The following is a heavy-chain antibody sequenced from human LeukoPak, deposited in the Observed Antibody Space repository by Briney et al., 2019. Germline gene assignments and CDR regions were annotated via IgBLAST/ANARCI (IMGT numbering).Heavy chain of an antibody. CDR2: ISGSGGST. D-gene: IGHD2-2*03. J-gene: IGHJ6*02. Sequence: PGGSLRLSCAASGFTFSRYAMTWVRQAPGKGLYWVSAISGSGGSTYYADSVKGRFTISRDNSKNTLYLQMNSLRAEDTAVYYCAKSGYCSSTSCYGHYYYYYGMDVWGQGTTVTVSS. V-gene: IGHV3-23*01. CDR3: AKSGYCSSTSCYGHYYYYYGMDV. CDR1: GFTFSRYA.